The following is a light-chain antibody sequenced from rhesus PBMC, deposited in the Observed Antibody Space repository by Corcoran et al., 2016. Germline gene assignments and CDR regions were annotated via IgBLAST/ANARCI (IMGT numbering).Light chain of an antibody. CDR1: QTISSW. J-gene: IGKJ3*01. V-gene: IGKV1-22*01. CDR2: KAS. Sequence: DIQMTQSPSSLSASVGDTVTITCRASQTISSWLDWYQQKPGKAPKLLNYKASNLQSGVPSRFSGSGSVTNFTLTISSLQPEEFATYYCLQYTTTPFTFGPGTKLDI. CDR3: LQYTTTPFT.